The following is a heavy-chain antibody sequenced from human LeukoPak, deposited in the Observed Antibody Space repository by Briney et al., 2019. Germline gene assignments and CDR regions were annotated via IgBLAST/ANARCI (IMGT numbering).Heavy chain of an antibody. CDR3: ARAYGGCPLYYYYYMDV. D-gene: IGHD4-23*01. V-gene: IGHV1-18*01. CDR1: GYTFTSYG. Sequence: ASVKVSCKASGYTFTSYGISWVRQAPGQGLEWMGCISAYNGNTNYAQRLQGRVTMTTDTSTSTAYMELRSLRSDDTAVYYCARAYGGCPLYYYYYMDVWGKGTTVTVSS. CDR2: ISAYNGNT. J-gene: IGHJ6*03.